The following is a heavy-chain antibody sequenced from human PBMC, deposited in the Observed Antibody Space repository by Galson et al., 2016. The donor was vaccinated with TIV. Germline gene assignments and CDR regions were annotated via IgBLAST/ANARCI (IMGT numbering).Heavy chain of an antibody. CDR2: INPKSGDT. J-gene: IGHJ4*02. CDR3: ARERHMDY. V-gene: IGHV1-2*02. Sequence: VRQVSGQGPEWMGWINPKSGDTKYAQKFEGRVTMTRDTSISTVFMELSSLIYDDTAVFYCARERHMDYWGQGTLVTVSS.